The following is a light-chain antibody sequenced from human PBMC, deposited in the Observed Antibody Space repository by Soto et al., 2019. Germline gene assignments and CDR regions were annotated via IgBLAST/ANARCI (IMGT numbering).Light chain of an antibody. V-gene: IGLV1-44*01. Sequence: QSVLTQPPSASGTPGQRVTISCSGSYSNIGGNSVNWYLQLPGAAPTLLVYSNNQRPSGVPDRFSGSKSGTSASLAISGLQSEDEADYYCAAWDDSLNVWVFGGGTKLTVL. CDR2: SNN. J-gene: IGLJ3*02. CDR1: YSNIGGNS. CDR3: AAWDDSLNVWV.